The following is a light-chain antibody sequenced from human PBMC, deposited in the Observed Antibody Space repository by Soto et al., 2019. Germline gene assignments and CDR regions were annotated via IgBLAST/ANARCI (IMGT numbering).Light chain of an antibody. CDR2: GAS. CDR3: QQSYDTPFT. Sequence: DLQMTQSPSSMSASVGDRVTIXXRSTQTISTYLQWYQQKPGKAPXLLIYGASTLQSGVPSRFSGSESGTDFTLTISSLQPEDFATYYCQQSYDTPFTFGGGTKV. CDR1: QTISTY. J-gene: IGKJ4*01. V-gene: IGKV1-39*01.